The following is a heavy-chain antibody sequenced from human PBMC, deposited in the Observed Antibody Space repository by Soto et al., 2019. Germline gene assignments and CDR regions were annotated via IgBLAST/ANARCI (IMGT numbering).Heavy chain of an antibody. V-gene: IGHV3-30*18. J-gene: IGHJ4*02. D-gene: IGHD5-18*01. CDR3: AKSLVWHKRIQLWPQLDY. CDR2: ISYDGSNK. CDR1: GFTFSSYG. Sequence: PGRYPRLSCSASGFTFSSYGMHWVRQAPGKGLEWVAVISYDGSNKYYADSVKGRFTISRDNSKNTLYLQMNSLRAEDTAVYYCAKSLVWHKRIQLWPQLDYWGQGTLVTVSS.